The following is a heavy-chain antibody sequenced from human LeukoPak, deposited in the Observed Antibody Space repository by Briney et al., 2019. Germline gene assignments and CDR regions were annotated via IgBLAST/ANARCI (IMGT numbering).Heavy chain of an antibody. J-gene: IGHJ6*02. V-gene: IGHV4-34*01. CDR3: ARGRGFHYYDSSSYGMDV. Sequence: SETLSLTCAVYGGSFSGYYWSWIRHPPQEGLEWIGEINYSGSTNYNPSFKSRVTISVDTSKNQFSLKLSSVTAADTAVYYCARGRGFHYYDSSSYGMDVWGQGTTVTVSS. CDR1: GGSFSGYY. CDR2: INYSGST. D-gene: IGHD3-22*01.